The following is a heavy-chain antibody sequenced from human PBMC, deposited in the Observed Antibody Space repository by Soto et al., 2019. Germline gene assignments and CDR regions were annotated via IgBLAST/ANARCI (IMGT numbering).Heavy chain of an antibody. V-gene: IGHV3-30*18. CDR1: GFTFSSYG. CDR2: ISYDGSNK. J-gene: IGHJ4*02. D-gene: IGHD2-8*01. Sequence: QVQLVESGGGVVQPGRSLRLSCAAFGFTFSSYGMHWVRQASGKGLEWVAVISYDGSNKYYADSMKGRFIISRDNYKNPLYLHMNSLRAEDTSLYYCPNNGLPKEHGPIWCYWGQLSLVTPAS. CDR3: PNNGLPKEHGPIWCY.